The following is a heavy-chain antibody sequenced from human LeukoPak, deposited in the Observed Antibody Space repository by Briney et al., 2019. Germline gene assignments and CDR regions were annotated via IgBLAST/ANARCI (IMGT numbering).Heavy chain of an antibody. CDR3: ARESPPRRDFGPWFDP. V-gene: IGHV4-59*01. CDR2: IYYTGST. J-gene: IGHJ5*02. Sequence: SETLSLTCAVYGGSFSTYYWSWIRQPPGKGLEWIGYIYYTGSTNYNPSLKSRVTISVDTSKNQFSLKLSSVTAADTAVYYCARESPPRRDFGPWFDPWGQGTLVTVSS. CDR1: GGSFSTYY. D-gene: IGHD3-3*01.